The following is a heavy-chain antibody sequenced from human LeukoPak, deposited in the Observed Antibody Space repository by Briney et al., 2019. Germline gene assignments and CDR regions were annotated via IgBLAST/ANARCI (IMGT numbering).Heavy chain of an antibody. V-gene: IGHV4-34*01. D-gene: IGHD2-2*01. J-gene: IGHJ4*02. Sequence: SETLSLTCTVYGGSFSGYYWSWIRQPPGKGLEWIGDLNHSGSTNYNPSLKSRVTISLDTSKNHFSLKLGSVTAADTAVYYCASSTSGRGDFDYWGQGTLVTVSS. CDR3: ASSTSGRGDFDY. CDR1: GGSFSGYY. CDR2: LNHSGST.